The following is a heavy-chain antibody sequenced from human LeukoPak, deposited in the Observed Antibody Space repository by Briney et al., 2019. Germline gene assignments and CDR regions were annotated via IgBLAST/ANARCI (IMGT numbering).Heavy chain of an antibody. V-gene: IGHV4-59*01. CDR1: GGSISSYY. J-gene: IGHJ4*02. D-gene: IGHD4-11*01. CDR2: IYYSGST. Sequence: SETLSLTCTVSGGSISSYYWSWIRQPPGKGLEWIGYIYYSGSTNYNPSLKSRVTISVDTSKNQFSLKLSSVTAADAAVYYCARGPTTVPATYYIDCWGQGTLVTVSS. CDR3: ARGPTTVPATYYIDC.